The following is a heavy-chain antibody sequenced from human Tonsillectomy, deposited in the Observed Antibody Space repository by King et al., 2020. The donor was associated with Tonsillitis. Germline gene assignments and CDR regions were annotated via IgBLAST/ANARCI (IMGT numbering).Heavy chain of an antibody. J-gene: IGHJ3*02. Sequence: QLVQSGAEVKKPGSSVKVSCKASGGAFSSYAISWVRQAPGQGLEWMGRIIPILGIVNYAQKFQGRVTITADTSTSTAYMELSSLRSEDTAVYYCARDGKTYYYDSSGYYYNAFDIWGQGTMVTVPS. D-gene: IGHD3-22*01. CDR2: IIPILGIV. CDR1: GGAFSSYA. CDR3: ARDGKTYYYDSSGYYYNAFDI. V-gene: IGHV1-69*04.